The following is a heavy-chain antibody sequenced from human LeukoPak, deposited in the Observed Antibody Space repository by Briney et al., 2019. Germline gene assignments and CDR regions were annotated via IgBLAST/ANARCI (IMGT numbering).Heavy chain of an antibody. CDR2: INHSGST. V-gene: IGHV4-34*01. Sequence: SETLSLTCAVYGGSFSGYYWSWIRQPPGKGLEWIGEINHSGSTNYNPSLKSRVTISVDTSKSQFSLKLSSVTAADTAVYYCARVGRRTKNWFDPWGQGTLVTVSS. CDR3: ARVGRRTKNWFDP. D-gene: IGHD1-14*01. J-gene: IGHJ5*02. CDR1: GGSFSGYY.